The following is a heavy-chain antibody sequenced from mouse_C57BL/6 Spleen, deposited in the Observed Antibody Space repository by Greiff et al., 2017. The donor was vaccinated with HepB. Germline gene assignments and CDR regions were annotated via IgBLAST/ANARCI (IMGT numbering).Heavy chain of an antibody. CDR2: ISSGGSYT. V-gene: IGHV5-6*02. J-gene: IGHJ4*01. CDR1: GFTFSSYG. D-gene: IGHD2-4*01. CDR3: AIRGNDYEDYAMDY. Sequence: EVKLVESGGDLVKPGGSLKLSCAASGFTFSSYGMSWVRQTPDKRLEWVATISSGGSYTYYPDSVKGRFTMSRDNAKNTLYMQMSSLKSEDTAIYYCAIRGNDYEDYAMDYWGQGTSVTVSS.